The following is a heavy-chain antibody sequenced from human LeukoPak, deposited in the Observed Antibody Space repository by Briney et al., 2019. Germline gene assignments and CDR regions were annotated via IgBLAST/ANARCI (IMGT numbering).Heavy chain of an antibody. J-gene: IGHJ4*02. CDR2: IWYDGSNK. CDR3: ARGGSSWQIDY. D-gene: IGHD6-13*01. CDR1: GFTFSSYG. Sequence: GGSLRFSCAASGFTFSSYGMHWVRQASGKGLEWVAVIWYDGSNKYYADSVKGRFTISRDNSKNTLYLQMNSLRAEDTAVYYCARGGSSWQIDYWGQGTLVTVSS. V-gene: IGHV3-33*01.